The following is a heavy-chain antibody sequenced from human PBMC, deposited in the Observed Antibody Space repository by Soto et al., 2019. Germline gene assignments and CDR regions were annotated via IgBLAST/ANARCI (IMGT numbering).Heavy chain of an antibody. CDR2: IYYSGST. Sequence: PSETLSLTCAVSGGPISSWYWSWIRQPPGKGLEWIGYIYYSGSTNCNPSLKSRVTISVDTSKNQFSLKLSSVTAADTAVYYCARRYGSAIDYWGQGTLVTVSS. D-gene: IGHD1-26*01. CDR1: GGPISSWY. J-gene: IGHJ4*02. V-gene: IGHV4-59*08. CDR3: ARRYGSAIDY.